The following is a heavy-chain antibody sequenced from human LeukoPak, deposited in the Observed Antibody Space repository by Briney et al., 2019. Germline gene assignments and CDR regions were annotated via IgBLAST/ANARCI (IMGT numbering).Heavy chain of an antibody. CDR3: AKDQQLGVYYYYYYMDV. V-gene: IGHV3-30*02. J-gene: IGHJ6*03. D-gene: IGHD6-6*01. Sequence: GGSLRLSCAASGFTFSSYGMHWVRQAPGKGLEWVAFIRYDGSNKYYADSVKGRFTISRDNSKNTLYLQMNSLRAEDTAVYYCAKDQQLGVYYYYYYMDVWGKGTTVTVSS. CDR1: GFTFSSYG. CDR2: IRYDGSNK.